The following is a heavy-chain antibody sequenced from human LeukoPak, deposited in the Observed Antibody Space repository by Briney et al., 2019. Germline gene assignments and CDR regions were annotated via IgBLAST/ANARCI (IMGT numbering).Heavy chain of an antibody. CDR1: GGSITSDY. D-gene: IGHD3-16*01. CDR3: SRGGANDL. J-gene: IGHJ5*02. Sequence: SETLSLTCTVSGGSITSDYWSWIRQPAGKGLEWMGRIFTSGSTSYNPSLKSRVTMSLDTSKNQFYLKLSSVTAADTPVYFCSRGGANDLWGQGTLVTVSS. V-gene: IGHV4-4*07. CDR2: IFTSGST.